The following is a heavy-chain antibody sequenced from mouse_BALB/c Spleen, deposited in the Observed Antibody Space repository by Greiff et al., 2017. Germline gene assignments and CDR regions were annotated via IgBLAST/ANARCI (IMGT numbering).Heavy chain of an antibody. CDR3: ANKGYYGSNYALDY. CDR1: GYTFTGYD. Sequence: EVQLQQSGPELVKSGASVKMSCKASGYTFTGYDMHWVKQRPEQGLEWIGYINPYNDGTKYNEKFKGKATLTADTSSSTAYMELSSLTSEDSAVYYYANKGYYGSNYALDYWGQGTSVTVSS. J-gene: IGHJ4*01. V-gene: IGHV1-14*01. CDR2: INPYNDGT. D-gene: IGHD2-1*01.